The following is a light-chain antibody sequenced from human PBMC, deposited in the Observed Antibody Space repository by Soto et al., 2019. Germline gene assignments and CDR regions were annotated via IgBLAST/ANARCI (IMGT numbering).Light chain of an antibody. J-gene: IGKJ5*01. Sequence: ETVLTQSPATLSLSPGERATLSCRASQSVSRFLAWYQQKPGQAPRLLIYDASNRATGIPARFSGSGSGTDFTITISSLEPEDFAVYYCQQRGNWPPLTFGQGTRLDIK. CDR1: QSVSRF. CDR3: QQRGNWPPLT. CDR2: DAS. V-gene: IGKV3-11*01.